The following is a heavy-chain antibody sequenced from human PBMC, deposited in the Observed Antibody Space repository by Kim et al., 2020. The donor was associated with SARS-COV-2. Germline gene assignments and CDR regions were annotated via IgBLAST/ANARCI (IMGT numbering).Heavy chain of an antibody. V-gene: IGHV4-59*01. CDR3: AREAGYYYGMDV. J-gene: IGHJ6*02. Sequence: NSTPPLKMRVTISVDPSKNPFSLRRSSVTAADTAVYYCAREAGYYYGMDVWGQGTTVTVSS.